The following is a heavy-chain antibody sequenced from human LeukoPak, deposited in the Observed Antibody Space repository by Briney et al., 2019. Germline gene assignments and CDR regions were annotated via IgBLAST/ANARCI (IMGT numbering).Heavy chain of an antibody. CDR3: ARDYGMVRGVTNERGP. CDR2: INAGNGNT. J-gene: IGHJ5*02. D-gene: IGHD3-10*01. V-gene: IGHV1-3*01. CDR1: GYTFTSYA. Sequence: ASVKVSCKASGYTFTSYAMHWVRQAPGQRLEWMGWINAGNGNTKYSQKFQGRATITRDTSASTAYMELSSLRSEDTAVYYCARDYGMVRGVTNERGPWGQGTLVTVSS.